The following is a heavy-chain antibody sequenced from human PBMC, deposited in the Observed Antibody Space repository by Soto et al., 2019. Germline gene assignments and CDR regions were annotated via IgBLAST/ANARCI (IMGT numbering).Heavy chain of an antibody. CDR1: GFTFSSYS. CDR2: ISSSSSTR. J-gene: IGHJ5*02. D-gene: IGHD6-6*01. Sequence: EVQLVESGGGLVQPGGSLRLSCAASGFTFSSYSMNWVRQAPGKGLEWLSYISSSSSTRHYADSVKGRFTISRDNAKNSLYLQVNSLRDEHTSVYYCVRGSDWFDPWGQVTLVTVSS. V-gene: IGHV3-48*02. CDR3: VRGSDWFDP.